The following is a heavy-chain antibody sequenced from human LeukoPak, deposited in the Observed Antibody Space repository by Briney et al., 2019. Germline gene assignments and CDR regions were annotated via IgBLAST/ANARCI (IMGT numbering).Heavy chain of an antibody. J-gene: IGHJ4*02. Sequence: GGSLRLSCAASGFTFSGSAMHWVRQASGKGLEWVGRIRNQANNYATAYAASVKGRFTISRDDSKNTAYLQMDSLKTEDTAVYYCAKDLAGSGSYSFDYWGQGTLVTVSS. D-gene: IGHD1-26*01. CDR2: IRNQANNYAT. CDR3: AKDLAGSGSYSFDY. CDR1: GFTFSGSA. V-gene: IGHV3-73*01.